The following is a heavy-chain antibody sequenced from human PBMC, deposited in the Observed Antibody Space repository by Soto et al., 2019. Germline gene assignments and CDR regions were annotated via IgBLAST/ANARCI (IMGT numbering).Heavy chain of an antibody. J-gene: IGHJ6*02. V-gene: IGHV4-59*01. CDR2: IYLGGSI. CDR3: TTQGFGGLHGLVDV. D-gene: IGHD3-10*01. Sequence: SETLSLTCSVSGGSISSGYWTWIRHPPGKRLEWIGYIYLGGSINYNPSLKSRVIISVDTAKNQFSLSLSSVTAADTAVYYCTTQGFGGLHGLVDVWGQGTTVT. CDR1: GGSISSGY.